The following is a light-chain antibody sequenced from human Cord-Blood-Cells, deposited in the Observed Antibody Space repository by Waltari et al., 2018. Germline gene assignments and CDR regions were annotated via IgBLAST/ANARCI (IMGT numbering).Light chain of an antibody. V-gene: IGLV2-18*02. Sequence: QSALTQPPSVSGSPGQSVTISCTGTSSDVGSYNRVSWYQPPPGTAPKLMIYEVSNRPSGVPDRVSGSKSGNTASLTISGLQAEDEADYYCSPYTSSSTYVFGTGTKVTVL. CDR2: EVS. J-gene: IGLJ1*01. CDR3: SPYTSSSTYV. CDR1: SSDVGSYNR.